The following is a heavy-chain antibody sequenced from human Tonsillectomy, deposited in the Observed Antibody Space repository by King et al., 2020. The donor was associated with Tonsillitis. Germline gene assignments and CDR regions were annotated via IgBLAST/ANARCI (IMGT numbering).Heavy chain of an antibody. Sequence: VQLQESGPGLVRPSETLSLTCAVSGYSINSGSYWGWIRQPPGKGLEWIGSILHSGSTYSNPSLNSRVTLSVDTSKNHFSLRLSAVTAADAAVDYCAKDPGFGEGGWFDPWGQGTLVTVSS. CDR3: AKDPGFGEGGWFDP. D-gene: IGHD3-10*01. V-gene: IGHV4-38-2*02. J-gene: IGHJ5*02. CDR1: GYSINSGSY. CDR2: ILHSGST.